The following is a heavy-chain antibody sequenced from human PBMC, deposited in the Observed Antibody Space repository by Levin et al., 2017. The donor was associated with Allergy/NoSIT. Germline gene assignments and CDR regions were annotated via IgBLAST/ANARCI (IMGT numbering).Heavy chain of an antibody. Sequence: SCAASGFTFSSYEMNWVRRAPGKGLEWVSYISSTGSTTYSADSVQGRFTLPRDNAKNSLYLHMNSLRAEDTAVYYCARQLGNFWSGYNYFGYWGQGTLVTVSS. D-gene: IGHD3-3*01. CDR1: GFTFSSYE. V-gene: IGHV3-48*03. J-gene: IGHJ4*02. CDR2: ISSTGSTT. CDR3: ARQLGNFWSGYNYFGY.